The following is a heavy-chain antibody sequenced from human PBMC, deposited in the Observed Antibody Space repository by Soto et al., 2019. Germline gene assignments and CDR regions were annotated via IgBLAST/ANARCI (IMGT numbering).Heavy chain of an antibody. CDR3: TTLRSSSWFDF. CDR1: GGSISSSSNY. J-gene: IGHJ4*02. D-gene: IGHD6-13*01. V-gene: IGHV4-39*01. Sequence: SETLSLTCTVSGGSISSSSNYWGWIRQPPGKGLEWLGGIYHSGSTYYNPSLKSRVIISVDTSKNQFSLKESSVTAADTAVYYCTTLRSSSWFDFWGQGTLVTVSS. CDR2: IYHSGST.